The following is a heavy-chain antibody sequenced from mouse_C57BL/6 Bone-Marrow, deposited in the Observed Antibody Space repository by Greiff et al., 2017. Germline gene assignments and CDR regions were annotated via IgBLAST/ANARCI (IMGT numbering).Heavy chain of an antibody. CDR3: ARGVYYYIRGY. D-gene: IGHD2-12*01. CDR2: ISTLDYSI. V-gene: IGHV5-15*01. Sequence: EVHLVESGGGLVQPGGSLKLSCAASGFTFSDYGMAWVRQAPRQGPEWVAFISTLDYSIYYADTVTGRFTISRDNAKNTLYLEMSSLRSEDTAMYYCARGVYYYIRGYWGQGTTLTVSS. CDR1: GFTFSDYG. J-gene: IGHJ2*01.